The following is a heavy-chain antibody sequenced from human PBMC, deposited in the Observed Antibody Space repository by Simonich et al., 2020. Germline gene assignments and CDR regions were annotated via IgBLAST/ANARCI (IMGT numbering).Heavy chain of an antibody. D-gene: IGHD2-15*01. CDR2: SYYSGTT. J-gene: IGHJ4*02. CDR1: GGSISSYY. CDR3: ARGGLYFDY. Sequence: QVQLQESGPGLVKPSETLSLTCTVSGGSISSYYWRWLRQPPGKGLEWIGYSYYSGTTNDNPSLKSRVTISVDTSKNQFSLKLSSVTAADTAVYYCARGGLYFDYWGQGTLVTVSS. V-gene: IGHV4-59*01.